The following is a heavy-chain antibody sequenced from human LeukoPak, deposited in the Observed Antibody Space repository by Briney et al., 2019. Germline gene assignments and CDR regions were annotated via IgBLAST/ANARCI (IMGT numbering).Heavy chain of an antibody. J-gene: IGHJ6*03. CDR1: GGSISSYY. CDR2: IYCSGST. CDR3: ARTRYYYDSSGIYYYYYVDV. V-gene: IGHV4-59*01. Sequence: SETLSLTCTVSGGSISSYYWSWIRQPPGKGLEWIGYIYCSGSTNYNPSLKSRVTISVDTSKNQFSLKLSSVTAADTAVYYCARTRYYYDSSGIYYYYYVDVWGKGTTVTVSS. D-gene: IGHD3-22*01.